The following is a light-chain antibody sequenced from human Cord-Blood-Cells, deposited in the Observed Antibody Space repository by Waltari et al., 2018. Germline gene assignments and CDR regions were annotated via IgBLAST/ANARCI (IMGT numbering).Light chain of an antibody. Sequence: EIVLTQSPGTLPLSPGDRATLSCRASQSVSSSYLAWYQQKPGQAPRLLIYGASSRATGIPDRFSGSGSGTDFTLTISRLEPEDFAVYYCQQYGSSPPWTFGQGTKVEIK. J-gene: IGKJ1*01. CDR3: QQYGSSPPWT. V-gene: IGKV3-20*01. CDR2: GAS. CDR1: QSVSSSY.